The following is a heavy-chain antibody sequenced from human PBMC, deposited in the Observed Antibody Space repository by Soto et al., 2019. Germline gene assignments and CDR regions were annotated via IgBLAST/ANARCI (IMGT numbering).Heavy chain of an antibody. CDR2: ISGYNGNT. V-gene: IGHV1-18*01. J-gene: IGHJ6*02. CDR3: AREYGMDV. CDR1: GYSFHTYA. Sequence: QVQLVQSGAEVKKPGASVNVSCKASGYSFHTYAISWVRQAPGQGLEWVGWISGYNGNTNYAQKFQGRVTLTRDTSTKTAFMELRSLTGDDTAVHYCAREYGMDVWGQGTTVTVSS.